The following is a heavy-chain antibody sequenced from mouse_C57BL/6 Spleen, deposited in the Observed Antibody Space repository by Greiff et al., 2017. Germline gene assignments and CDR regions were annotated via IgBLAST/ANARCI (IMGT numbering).Heavy chain of an antibody. J-gene: IGHJ4*01. CDR2: ISSGGSDT. Sequence: EVKVVESGGDLVKPGGSLKLSCAASGFTFSSYGMSWVRQTPDKRLEWVATISSGGSDTYYPDSVKGRFPISRDNAKNTLYLQMSSLKSEDTAMYYCARLRDYYGSTPYAMDYWGQGTSVTVSS. V-gene: IGHV5-6*01. D-gene: IGHD1-1*01. CDR3: ARLRDYYGSTPYAMDY. CDR1: GFTFSSYG.